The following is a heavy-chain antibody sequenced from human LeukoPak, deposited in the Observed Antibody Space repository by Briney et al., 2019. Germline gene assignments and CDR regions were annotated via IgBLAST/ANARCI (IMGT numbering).Heavy chain of an antibody. CDR2: IYPGDSDT. Sequence: GESLKISCKGSGYSFTSYWIGWVRQMPGKGLEWMGIIYPGDSDTRYSPSFQGQVTISADKSISTAYLQWSSLKASDTAMYYCARGPSGYYYDSSGYLDGMDVWGQGTTVTVSS. V-gene: IGHV5-51*01. CDR1: GYSFTSYW. CDR3: ARGPSGYYYDSSGYLDGMDV. J-gene: IGHJ6*02. D-gene: IGHD3-22*01.